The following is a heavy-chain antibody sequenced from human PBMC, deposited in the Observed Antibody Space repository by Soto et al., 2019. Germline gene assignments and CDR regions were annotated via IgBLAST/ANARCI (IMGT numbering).Heavy chain of an antibody. V-gene: IGHV3-30-3*01. Sequence: QVQLVESGGGVVQPGRSLTLSCAASGFTFSSYAIYWVRQAPGKGLEWVAVISYDGNNKYYADSVKGRFTISRDNSKNTLCLQMNSLRAEDTAVYYCARAGCDGGRCYTLVGLRYGMDVWGQGTTVTVSS. CDR1: GFTFSSYA. J-gene: IGHJ6*02. D-gene: IGHD2-15*01. CDR2: ISYDGNNK. CDR3: ARAGCDGGRCYTLVGLRYGMDV.